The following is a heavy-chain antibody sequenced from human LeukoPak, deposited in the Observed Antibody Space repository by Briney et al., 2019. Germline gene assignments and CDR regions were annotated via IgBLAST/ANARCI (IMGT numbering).Heavy chain of an antibody. Sequence: GGSLRLSCTASGFTFGDYAMSWFRQAPGKGLEWVSAISGSGGSTYYADSVKGRFTISRDNSKNTLYLQMNSLRAEDTAVYYCAKGDSMWFANPHFDYWGQGTLVTVSS. CDR2: ISGSGGST. V-gene: IGHV3-23*01. D-gene: IGHD3-10*01. CDR3: AKGDSMWFANPHFDY. CDR1: GFTFGDYA. J-gene: IGHJ4*02.